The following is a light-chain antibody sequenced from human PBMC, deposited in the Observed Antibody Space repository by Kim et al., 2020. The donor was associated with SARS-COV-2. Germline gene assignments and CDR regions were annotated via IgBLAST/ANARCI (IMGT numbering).Light chain of an antibody. Sequence: DIQMTQSPSSLSASVGDRITISCRASQDIHNYLAWFQQKPGQAPKSLIYDVSILQSGVPSRFSGSGSETHFTLTISNLQPEDFATYYCQHYNSYPLTFGGGTKVDIK. CDR2: DVS. CDR3: QHYNSYPLT. CDR1: QDIHNY. J-gene: IGKJ4*01. V-gene: IGKV1-16*01.